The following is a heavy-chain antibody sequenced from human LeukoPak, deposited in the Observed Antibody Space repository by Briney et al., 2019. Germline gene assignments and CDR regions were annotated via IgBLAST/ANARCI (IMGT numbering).Heavy chain of an antibody. CDR3: ARIAAVGTRFDY. CDR1: GGSISSYY. CDR2: IYSSGST. J-gene: IGHJ4*02. V-gene: IGHV4-4*07. Sequence: PSETLSLTCTVSGGSISSYYWSWIRQPAGKGLEWIGRIYSSGSTNFNPSLKSRVTMSVDTSKNQFSLKLSSVTAADTAVYYCARIAAVGTRFDYWGQGTLVTVSS. D-gene: IGHD6-13*01.